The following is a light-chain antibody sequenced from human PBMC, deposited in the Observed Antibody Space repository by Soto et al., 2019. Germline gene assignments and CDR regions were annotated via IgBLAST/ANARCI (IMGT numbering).Light chain of an antibody. CDR2: EGS. V-gene: IGLV2-23*01. Sequence: QSALTQPASVSVSPGQSITISCTGTSSDVGSYNLVSWYQQHPGKAPKLMIYEGSKRPSGVPNRFSGSKSGNTASLTISGLQAEDEADYYCCSYAGSTYVFGTGTKLTVL. J-gene: IGLJ1*01. CDR1: SSDVGSYNL. CDR3: CSYAGSTYV.